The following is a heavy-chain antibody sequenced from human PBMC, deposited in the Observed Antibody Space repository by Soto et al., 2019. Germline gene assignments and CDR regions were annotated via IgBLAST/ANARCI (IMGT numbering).Heavy chain of an antibody. CDR3: ARDKRDLRFLEWSYYFDY. CDR2: ISYDGSNK. D-gene: IGHD3-3*01. J-gene: IGHJ4*02. CDR1: GFTFSSCA. V-gene: IGHV3-30-3*01. Sequence: QVQLVESGGGVVQPGRSLRLSCAASGFTFSSCAMHWVRQAPGKGLEWVALISYDGSNKYYADSVKGRFTISRDNSKNTXNLQRNSLRAEDTAVYYYARDKRDLRFLEWSYYFDYWGQGTLVTVSS.